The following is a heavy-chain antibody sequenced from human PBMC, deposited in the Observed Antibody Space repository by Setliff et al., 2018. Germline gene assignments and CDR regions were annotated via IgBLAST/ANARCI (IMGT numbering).Heavy chain of an antibody. Sequence: SETLSLTCTVSNGSVSTTSHYWGWVRQPPGKGLEWTGSVYYSGYTYYSPSLESRVAISVDTSKNQFSLKVNSVTAADTAVYYCARVDFTMLQGVLGHWGQGTLVT. D-gene: IGHD3-10*01. CDR2: VYYSGYT. CDR3: ARVDFTMLQGVLGH. V-gene: IGHV4-39*07. CDR1: NGSVSTTSHY. J-gene: IGHJ1*01.